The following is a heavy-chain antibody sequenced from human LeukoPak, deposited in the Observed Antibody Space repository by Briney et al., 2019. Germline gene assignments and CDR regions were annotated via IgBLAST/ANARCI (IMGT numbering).Heavy chain of an antibody. Sequence: GASVKVSCKASGYTFTGYYMHWVRQAPGQGLEWMGWINPNSGGTNYAQKFQGRVTMTRDASISTAYMELSRLRSDDTAVYYCARELAPIAAAGDYYYYYGMDVWGQGTTVTVSS. CDR2: INPNSGGT. J-gene: IGHJ6*02. V-gene: IGHV1-2*02. CDR1: GYTFTGYY. CDR3: ARELAPIAAAGDYYYYYGMDV. D-gene: IGHD6-13*01.